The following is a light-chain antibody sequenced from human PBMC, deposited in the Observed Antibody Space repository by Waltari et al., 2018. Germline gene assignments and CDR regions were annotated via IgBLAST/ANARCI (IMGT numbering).Light chain of an antibody. V-gene: IGLV6-57*03. CDR1: SGNIASNY. CDR3: QSYDSSNQV. Sequence: NFMLTQPHSVSESPGKTVTISCTRSSGNIASNYVQWYQQRPGSAPSTVSYEDNQRPAGVPDRFSGSIDSSSNSASLTISGLKTEDEADYYCQSYDSSNQVFGSGTKVAVL. CDR2: EDN. J-gene: IGLJ6*01.